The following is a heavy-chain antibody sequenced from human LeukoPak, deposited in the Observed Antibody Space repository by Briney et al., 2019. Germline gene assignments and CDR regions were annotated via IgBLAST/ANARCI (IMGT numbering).Heavy chain of an antibody. CDR3: ARERGTLAVAGDAVDI. Sequence: ASVKVSCKASGYTFTGHYMHWVRQAPGQGLEWMGWINPKNAGTNFAQRFQGRVTMTRDTSINTAYMEVRRLTSDDTAVYYCARERGTLAVAGDAVDIWGQGTMVTVSS. D-gene: IGHD6-19*01. V-gene: IGHV1-2*02. J-gene: IGHJ3*02. CDR1: GYTFTGHY. CDR2: INPKNAGT.